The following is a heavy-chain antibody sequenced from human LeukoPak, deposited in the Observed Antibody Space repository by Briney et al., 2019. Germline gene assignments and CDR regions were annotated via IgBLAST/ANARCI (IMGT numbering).Heavy chain of an antibody. Sequence: SETLSLTCTVSGGSISSSSYYWGWIRQPPGKGLEWIGSIYYSGSTYYNPSLKSRVTISVDTSKNQFSLKLSSVTAADTAVYYCASYVNDYGDYCFDYWGQGTLVTVSP. J-gene: IGHJ4*02. CDR1: GGSISSSSYY. CDR2: IYYSGST. CDR3: ASYVNDYGDYCFDY. D-gene: IGHD4-17*01. V-gene: IGHV4-39*01.